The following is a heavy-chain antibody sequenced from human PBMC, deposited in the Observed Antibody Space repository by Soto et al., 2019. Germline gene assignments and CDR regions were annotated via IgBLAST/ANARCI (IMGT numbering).Heavy chain of an antibody. CDR2: INSSSSSI. J-gene: IGHJ4*02. V-gene: IGHV3-48*01. CDR1: GYTFSSYS. CDR3: ARPRYCSGGSCYFDY. Sequence: PGGSLRLSCAASGYTFSSYSMNWVRQAPGKGLEWVSYINSSSSSIYYADSVKGRFTISRDNAKNSLYLQMNSLRAEDTAVYYCARPRYCSGGSCYFDYWGQGTLVTVSS. D-gene: IGHD2-15*01.